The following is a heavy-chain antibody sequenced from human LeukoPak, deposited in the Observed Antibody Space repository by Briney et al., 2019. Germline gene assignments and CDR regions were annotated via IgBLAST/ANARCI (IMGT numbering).Heavy chain of an antibody. J-gene: IGHJ3*01. CDR2: ISGSGGST. D-gene: IGHD6-19*01. CDR1: GFTFSGYG. Sequence: GGSLRLSCAASGFTFSGYGMSWVRQAPGKGLEWVSAISGSGGSTSYADSVKGRFTISRDNAKNTLYLQMNSLIAEDTAVYYCARAVAGTRNAFDLWGQGTMVTVSS. V-gene: IGHV3-23*01. CDR3: ARAVAGTRNAFDL.